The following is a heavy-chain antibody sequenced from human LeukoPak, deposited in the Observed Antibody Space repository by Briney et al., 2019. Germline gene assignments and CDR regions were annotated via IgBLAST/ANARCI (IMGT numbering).Heavy chain of an antibody. J-gene: IGHJ4*02. V-gene: IGHV3-21*01. CDR2: ISSSNSYI. D-gene: IGHD5-12*01. CDR3: ARDGAGSGYDFDY. CDR1: RFTFSSYT. Sequence: GGSLRLSCAASRFTFSSYTMNWVRQAPGKGLEWVSSISSSNSYIYYADSVKGRFTISRDNAKNSLYLQMNSLRAEDTAVYYCARDGAGSGYDFDYWGQGTLVTVSS.